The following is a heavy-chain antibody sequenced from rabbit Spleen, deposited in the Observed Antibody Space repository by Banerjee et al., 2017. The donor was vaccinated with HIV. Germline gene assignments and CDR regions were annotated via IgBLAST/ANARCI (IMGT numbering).Heavy chain of an antibody. Sequence: QLEESGGDLVKPEGSLTLTCTASGFDFSNYYMNWVRQAPGKGLEWIGYIDPVFGITYYASWVNGRFTISSHNAQNTLFLQLNSLTAADTATYFCARNYVNAFDPWGQGTLVTVS. CDR3: ARNYVNAFDP. CDR2: IDPVFGIT. D-gene: IGHD1-1*01. V-gene: IGHV1S7*01. CDR1: GFDFSNYY. J-gene: IGHJ2*01.